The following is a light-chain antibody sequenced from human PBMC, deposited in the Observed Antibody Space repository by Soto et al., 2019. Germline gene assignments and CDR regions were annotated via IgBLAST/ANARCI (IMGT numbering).Light chain of an antibody. CDR1: QGISSA. CDR3: QKYNNYFPT. Sequence: IQMTQSPSTLSASIGDRVTITCRASQGISSALAWYQQKPGKPPKLLIYDGCSLESGVPSRFSGSGSGTEFTLTISGLQPDDFATYYCQKYNNYFPTFGQGTKVDIK. V-gene: IGKV1D-13*01. J-gene: IGKJ1*01. CDR2: DGC.